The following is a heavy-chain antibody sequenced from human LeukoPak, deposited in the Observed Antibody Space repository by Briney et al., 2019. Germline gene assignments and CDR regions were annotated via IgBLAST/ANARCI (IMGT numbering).Heavy chain of an antibody. CDR1: GGSISSYY. CDR3: ARIAVAEGFDP. Sequence: SETLSLTCTVSGGSISSYYWSWIRQPPGKGLEWIGYIYYSGSTNYNPSLKSRVTISVDTPKNQFSLKLSSVTAADTAVYYCARIAVAEGFDPWGQGTLVTVSS. V-gene: IGHV4-59*01. J-gene: IGHJ5*02. CDR2: IYYSGST. D-gene: IGHD6-19*01.